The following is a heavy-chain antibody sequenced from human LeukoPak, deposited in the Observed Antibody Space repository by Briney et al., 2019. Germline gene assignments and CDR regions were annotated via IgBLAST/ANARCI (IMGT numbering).Heavy chain of an antibody. CDR1: GYTFTGYY. J-gene: IGHJ4*02. CDR3: ARVPRIVVVMSGRNYFDY. Sequence: ASVKVSCKASGYTFTGYYMHWVRQAPGQGLEWMGWINPNSGGTNYAQKFQGRVTMTRDTSISTAYMELSRLRSDDTAVYYCARVPRIVVVMSGRNYFDYWGQGTLVTVSS. V-gene: IGHV1-2*02. D-gene: IGHD3-22*01. CDR2: INPNSGGT.